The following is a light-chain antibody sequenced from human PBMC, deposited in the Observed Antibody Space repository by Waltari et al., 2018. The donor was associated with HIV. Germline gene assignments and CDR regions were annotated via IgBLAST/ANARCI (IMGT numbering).Light chain of an antibody. CDR1: RRDVGGYNL. CDR2: EVR. CDR3: CAYAGSTTYVI. Sequence: QSALTQPASVSGSPGQSITISCPGTRRDVGGYNLVSWYQPHPGKAPKLMIYEVRKRPSGVSNRFAGSKSGNTASLTISGLQAEDESDYYCCAYAGSTTYVIVGGGTKLTVL. V-gene: IGLV2-23*02. J-gene: IGLJ2*01.